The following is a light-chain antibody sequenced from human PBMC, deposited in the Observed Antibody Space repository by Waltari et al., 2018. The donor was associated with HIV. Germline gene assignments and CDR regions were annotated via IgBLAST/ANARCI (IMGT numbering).Light chain of an antibody. J-gene: IGLJ1*01. CDR2: NDG. CDR3: QVWADHTDQYV. Sequence: SYVLTQPTSVSAAPGQTATITCGGDSFGTKSVHWYQQKPGQAPVLVVYNDGVRPSGIPGRFSGSSSGNTATLSITRVEAGDEADYYCQVWADHTDQYVFGTGTQVTVL. CDR1: SFGTKS. V-gene: IGLV3-21*02.